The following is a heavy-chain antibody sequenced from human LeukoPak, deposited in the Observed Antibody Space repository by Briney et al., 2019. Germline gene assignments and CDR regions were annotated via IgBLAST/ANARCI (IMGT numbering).Heavy chain of an antibody. D-gene: IGHD6-19*01. CDR1: GFTFSSYW. V-gene: IGHV3-7*01. CDR2: IKQDGSEK. CDR3: ARDAVVAVAGMYYFDY. J-gene: IGHJ4*02. Sequence: PGGSLRLSCAASGFTFSSYWKSWVRQAPGKGLEWVANIKQDGSEKYYVDSVKGRFTISRDNAKNSLYLQMNSLRAEDTAVYYCARDAVVAVAGMYYFDYWGQGTLVTVSS.